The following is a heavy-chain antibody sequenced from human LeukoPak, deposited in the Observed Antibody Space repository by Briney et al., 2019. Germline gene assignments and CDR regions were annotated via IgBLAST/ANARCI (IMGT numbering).Heavy chain of an antibody. CDR3: ARVAYSSSAYSGLDY. Sequence: ASVKVSCKASGYTFTGYYMHWVRQAPGQGLEWMGWINPNSGGTNYAQKFQGRVTMTRNTSISTAYMELSRLRSDDTAVYYCARVAYSSSAYSGLDYWGQGTLVTVSS. V-gene: IGHV1-2*02. CDR2: INPNSGGT. CDR1: GYTFTGYY. J-gene: IGHJ4*02. D-gene: IGHD6-13*01.